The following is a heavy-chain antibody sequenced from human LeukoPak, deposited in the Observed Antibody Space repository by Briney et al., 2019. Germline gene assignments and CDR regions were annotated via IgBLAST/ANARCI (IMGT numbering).Heavy chain of an antibody. V-gene: IGHV1-3*01. CDR2: INAGNGNT. Sequence: ASVKVSCKASGYTFTSYAMHWVRQAPGQRLEWMGWINAGNGNTKYSQKFQGRVTITRDSSASTAYMELSSLRSEDTAVYYCARSSGWYNFDYWGQGTLVTVSS. CDR1: GYTFTSYA. D-gene: IGHD6-19*01. CDR3: ARSSGWYNFDY. J-gene: IGHJ4*02.